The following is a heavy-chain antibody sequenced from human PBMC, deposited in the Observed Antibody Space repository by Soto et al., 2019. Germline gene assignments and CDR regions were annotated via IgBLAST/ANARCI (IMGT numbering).Heavy chain of an antibody. CDR3: AGWGVWGVIRRTRDYYGMDV. CDR1: GYSFTSYW. Sequence: GESLKISCKGSGYSFTSYWIGWVRQMPGKGLEWMGIIYPGDSDTRYSPSFQGQVTNSADKSISPAYLQWSSLKASDTAMYYCAGWGVWGVIRRTRDYYGMDVWGQGTTVKVSS. J-gene: IGHJ6*02. CDR2: IYPGDSDT. V-gene: IGHV5-51*01. D-gene: IGHD3-10*01.